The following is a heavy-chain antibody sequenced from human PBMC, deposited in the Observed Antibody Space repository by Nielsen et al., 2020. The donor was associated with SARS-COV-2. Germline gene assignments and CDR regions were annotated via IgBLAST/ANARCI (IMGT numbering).Heavy chain of an antibody. CDR2: ISGKDDST. V-gene: IGHV3-23*01. CDR1: GFPFNIFD. CDR3: AKTGDYFVVVPAATLDV. J-gene: IGHJ6*02. D-gene: IGHD2-2*01. Sequence: GGSLRLSCAASGFPFNIFDMSWVRQAPGKGLEWVSFISGKDDSTYYADSVKGRFTISRDNSKNTLYLQMNSLRAEDTAVYYCAKTGDYFVVVPAATLDVWGQGTTVAVSS.